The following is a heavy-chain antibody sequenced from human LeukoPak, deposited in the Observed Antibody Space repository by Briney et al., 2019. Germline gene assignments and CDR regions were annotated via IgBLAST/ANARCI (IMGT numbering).Heavy chain of an antibody. J-gene: IGHJ4*02. V-gene: IGHV3-23*01. CDR2: ITTGGPNT. Sequence: GGSLRLSCAASGFTFSSYCMGWVRQAPGKGLKWVSTITTGGPNTYYADSVKGRFTVSRDDSKNTLYLQMNSLRAEDTAVYYCAKDGGLWVSAHWGDSWGRGTLVTVSS. CDR3: AKDGGLWVSAHWGDS. CDR1: GFTFSSYC. D-gene: IGHD7-27*01.